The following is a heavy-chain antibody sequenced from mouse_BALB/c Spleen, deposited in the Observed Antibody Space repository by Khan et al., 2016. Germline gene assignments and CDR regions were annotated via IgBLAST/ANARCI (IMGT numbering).Heavy chain of an antibody. J-gene: IGHJ2*01. CDR2: ISYSGST. CDR3: ARSGPFYFDY. V-gene: IGHV3-2*02. CDR1: GYSITSDYA. Sequence: EVKLLESGPGLVKPSQSLSLTCTVTGYSITSDYAWNWIRQFPENKLEWMGYISYSGSTRYNPCLKSRISITRDTSKNQFFLQLHSVTTEDTATYYCARSGPFYFDYWGQGTTLTVSS. D-gene: IGHD4-1*01.